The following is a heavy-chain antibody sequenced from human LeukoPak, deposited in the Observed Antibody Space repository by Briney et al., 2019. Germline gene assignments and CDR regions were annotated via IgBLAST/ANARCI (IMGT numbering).Heavy chain of an antibody. CDR3: ARVRGYFDWSPPNAFDI. CDR2: IYTSGST. CDR1: GGSISSYY. J-gene: IGHJ3*02. D-gene: IGHD3-9*01. V-gene: IGHV4-4*07. Sequence: SETLSLTCTVSGGSISSYYWSWIRQPAGKGLEWIGRIYTSGSTNYNPSLKSRVTMSVDTSKNQFSLKLSSVTAADTAVYYCARVRGYFDWSPPNAFDIWGQGTMVTVSS.